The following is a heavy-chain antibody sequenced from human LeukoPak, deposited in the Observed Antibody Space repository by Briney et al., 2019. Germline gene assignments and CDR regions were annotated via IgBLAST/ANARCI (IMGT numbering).Heavy chain of an antibody. V-gene: IGHV4-59*01. CDR3: ARAFFTYYYDSSGYYYAGYNWFDP. CDR1: GRSISSYY. J-gene: IGHJ5*02. Sequence: PSETLSLPCTVSGRSISSYYGSWIRQPPGKGLEWIGYIFYSGSTNYNPSLKSRVTRSVDTSKNQFSLKLSSVTAADTAVYYCARAFFTYYYDSSGYYYAGYNWFDPWGQGTLVTVSS. CDR2: IFYSGST. D-gene: IGHD3-22*01.